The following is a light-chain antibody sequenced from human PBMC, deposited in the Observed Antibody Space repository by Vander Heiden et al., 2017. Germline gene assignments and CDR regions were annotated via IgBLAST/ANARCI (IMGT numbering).Light chain of an antibody. CDR3: QQYAGSPWT. J-gene: IGKJ1*01. CDR1: QSVSSGY. V-gene: IGKV3-20*01. CDR2: GAT. Sequence: TVLTQSPGTLSLSPGERATLSCRASQSVSSGYLAWFQKKPGQAPRLVIYGATSRATGIPDRFSGSGSGTDFTLTISRLEPEDFAVYYCQQYAGSPWTFGQGTKVEVK.